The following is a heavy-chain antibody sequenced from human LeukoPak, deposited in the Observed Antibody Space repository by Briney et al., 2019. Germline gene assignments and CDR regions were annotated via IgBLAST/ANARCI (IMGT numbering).Heavy chain of an antibody. Sequence: PGGSLRLSCAASGFTFSSYSMNWVRQAPGKGLEWVSSISSSSSYIYYADSVKGRFTISRDNAKNSLYLQMNSLRAEDTAVYYCARVGQQLAPKAGSNHQFDYWGQGTLVTVSS. D-gene: IGHD6-13*01. CDR1: GFTFSSYS. J-gene: IGHJ4*02. CDR2: ISSSSSYI. CDR3: ARVGQQLAPKAGSNHQFDY. V-gene: IGHV3-21*01.